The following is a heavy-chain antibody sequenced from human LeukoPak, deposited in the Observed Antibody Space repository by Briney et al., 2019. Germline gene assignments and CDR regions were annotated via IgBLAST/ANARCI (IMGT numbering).Heavy chain of an antibody. D-gene: IGHD4-17*01. Sequence: SETLSLTCTVSGDSFSGHYWGWIRQPPGKGLECVGYIYSSGSTAYNPSLKSRLTISIDTSKNQFSLTLSSVTAADTAVYYCARNVYGKGMYVWGKGTTVTVSS. CDR2: IYSSGST. V-gene: IGHV4-4*09. CDR3: ARNVYGKGMYV. CDR1: GDSFSGHY. J-gene: IGHJ6*04.